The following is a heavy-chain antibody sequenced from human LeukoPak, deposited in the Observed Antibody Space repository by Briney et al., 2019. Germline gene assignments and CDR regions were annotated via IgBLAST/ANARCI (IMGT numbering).Heavy chain of an antibody. CDR1: GFTFSSYG. CDR3: ARGGYSGYDGRLWGQPKPYQFDY. J-gene: IGHJ4*02. CDR2: IRYDGSNK. V-gene: IGHV3-30*02. D-gene: IGHD5-12*01. Sequence: GGSLRLSCAASGFTFSSYGMHWVRQAPDKGLEWVAFIRYDGSNKYYADSVKGRFTVSRDNSKNTLYLQMNSLRAEDTAVYYCARGGYSGYDGRLWGQPKPYQFDYWGQGTLVTVSS.